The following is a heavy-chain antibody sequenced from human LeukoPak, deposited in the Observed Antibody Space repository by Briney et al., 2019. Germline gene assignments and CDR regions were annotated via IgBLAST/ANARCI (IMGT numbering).Heavy chain of an antibody. V-gene: IGHV1-18*01. CDR2: ISAYNGNT. CDR3: ARGGRRELPKLYYYYMDV. J-gene: IGHJ6*03. Sequence: ASAKVSCKASGYTFTSYGISWVRQAPGQGLEWMGWISAYNGNTNYAQKFQGRVTITTDESTSTAYMELSSLRSEDTAVYYCARGGRRELPKLYYYYMDVWGKGTTVTVSS. D-gene: IGHD1-26*01. CDR1: GYTFTSYG.